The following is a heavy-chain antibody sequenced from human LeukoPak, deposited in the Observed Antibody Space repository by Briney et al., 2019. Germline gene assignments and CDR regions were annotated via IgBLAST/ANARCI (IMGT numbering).Heavy chain of an antibody. CDR1: AFTLSEYY. D-gene: IGHD1-26*01. CDR3: AKSLGGTALDY. CDR2: IRASGDPM. V-gene: IGHV3-11*01. J-gene: IGHJ4*02. Sequence: SLRLSCAASAFTLSEYYMSWVRQAPGKGMEGFSYIRASGDPMFCVDSVKCLFPICRNNASTSLYLQMNILRAADTAVYYCAKSLGGTALDYWGQGTLVTVSS.